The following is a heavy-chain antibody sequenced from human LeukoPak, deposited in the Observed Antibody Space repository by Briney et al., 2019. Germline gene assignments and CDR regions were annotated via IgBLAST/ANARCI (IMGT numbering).Heavy chain of an antibody. Sequence: GGSLRLSCAASGFTISSYAMSWVRQAPGKGLEWVSAISGSGGSTYYADSVKGRFTISRDNSKNTLYLQMNSLRAEDTAVYYCAKDLAVVPAAMFGYWGQGTLVTVPS. V-gene: IGHV3-23*01. D-gene: IGHD2-2*01. CDR3: AKDLAVVPAAMFGY. J-gene: IGHJ4*02. CDR1: GFTISSYA. CDR2: ISGSGGST.